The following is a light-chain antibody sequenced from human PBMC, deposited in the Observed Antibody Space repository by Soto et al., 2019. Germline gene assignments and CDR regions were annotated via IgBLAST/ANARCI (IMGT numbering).Light chain of an antibody. CDR3: QQYNKWPLFT. Sequence: EILMTQSPATLSVSPGERATLSCGASQSVGNNLAWYQQRPAQAPRLLIYGASTRATGIPARFSGSGSGTEFTLTINSLQSEDFALYYCQQYNKWPLFTFGPGTRVDI. V-gene: IGKV3-15*01. CDR2: GAS. CDR1: QSVGNN. J-gene: IGKJ3*01.